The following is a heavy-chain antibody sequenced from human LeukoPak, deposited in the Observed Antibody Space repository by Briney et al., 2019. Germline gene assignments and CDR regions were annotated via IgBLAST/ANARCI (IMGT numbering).Heavy chain of an antibody. D-gene: IGHD1-14*01. V-gene: IGHV6-1*01. J-gene: IGHJ4*02. CDR1: GDSVSSSTDA. Sequence: SQTLSLTCAISGDSVSSSTDAWNWIRQSPSRGLEWLGRTYYRSKWYNDYAVSVESRITINPDTSKNQFSLQLNSVTPEDTAVYYCARVANRVFDYWGQGTLVTVSS. CDR2: TYYRSKWYN. CDR3: ARVANRVFDY.